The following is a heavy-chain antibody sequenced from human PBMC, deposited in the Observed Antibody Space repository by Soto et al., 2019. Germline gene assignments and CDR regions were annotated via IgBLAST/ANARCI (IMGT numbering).Heavy chain of an antibody. J-gene: IGHJ6*03. V-gene: IGHV4-34*01. D-gene: IGHD2-2*01. Sequence: SETMSLTCAVYGGTISGYYWSWIRPHPGKGLEWIGEINHSGSTNYNPSLKSRVTISVDTSKNQFSLKLSSVTAADTAVYYCARGGSIGYCSSTSCYAHYYYYMDVWGKGTTVTVSS. CDR3: ARGGSIGYCSSTSCYAHYYYYMDV. CDR1: GGTISGYY. CDR2: INHSGST.